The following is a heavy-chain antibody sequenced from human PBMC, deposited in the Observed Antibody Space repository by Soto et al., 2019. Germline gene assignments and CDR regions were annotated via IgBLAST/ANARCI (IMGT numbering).Heavy chain of an antibody. D-gene: IGHD2-8*01. CDR1: GYSFTDYH. J-gene: IGHJ6*02. V-gene: IGHV1-2*04. CDR2: INPKSGGT. Sequence: ASVKVSCKASGYSFTDYHIHWVRQSPVQWLEWLGRINPKSGGTSTAQKFQGWVTMTRDRSISTVYMELTRMRSDDTAVYFCARGHSTDCSNGVCSFFYNHEMDVWGQGTTVTVSS. CDR3: ARGHSTDCSNGVCSFFYNHEMDV.